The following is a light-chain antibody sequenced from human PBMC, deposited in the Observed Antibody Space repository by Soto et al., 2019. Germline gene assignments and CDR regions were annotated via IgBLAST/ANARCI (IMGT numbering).Light chain of an antibody. Sequence: EILLTQSPGTLSLSPGEGATLSCRASQSVNSGYLVWYQQKPGQAPRLLIYGESSRATGIPDRFSASGSGTDFTLTINRLEAEDVAVYYCPQYGSSPTFGQGTRLDIK. V-gene: IGKV3-20*01. CDR1: QSVNSGY. J-gene: IGKJ5*01. CDR2: GES. CDR3: PQYGSSPT.